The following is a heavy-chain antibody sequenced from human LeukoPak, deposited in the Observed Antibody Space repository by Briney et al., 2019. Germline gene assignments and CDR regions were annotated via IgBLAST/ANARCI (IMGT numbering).Heavy chain of an antibody. J-gene: IGHJ4*02. Sequence: ASVKVSCKASGYTFTGYYMHWVRQAPRQGLEWMGRINPNSGGTNYAQKFQGRVTMTRDTSISTAYMELSRLRSDDTAVYYCARDRGVYGWYMDYWGQGTLVTVSS. CDR2: INPNSGGT. CDR1: GYTFTGYY. V-gene: IGHV1-2*06. CDR3: ARDRGVYGWYMDY. D-gene: IGHD6-19*01.